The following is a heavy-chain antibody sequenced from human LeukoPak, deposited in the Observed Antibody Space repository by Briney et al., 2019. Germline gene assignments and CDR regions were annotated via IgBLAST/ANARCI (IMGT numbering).Heavy chain of an antibody. CDR2: INPSGGST. CDR1: GYTFTSYY. D-gene: IGHD2-15*01. V-gene: IGHV1-46*01. CDR3: ARDACSGGSCYPGNWFDP. Sequence: ASVKVSCKASGYTFTSYYMHWVRQAPGQGLEWMGIINPSGGSTSYAQKFQGRVTMTRDTSTSTVYMELSSLRSEDTAVYYCARDACSGGSCYPGNWFDPWGQGTLVTVSS. J-gene: IGHJ5*02.